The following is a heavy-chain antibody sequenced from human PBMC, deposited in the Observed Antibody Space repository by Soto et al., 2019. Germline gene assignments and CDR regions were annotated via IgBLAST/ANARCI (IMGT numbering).Heavy chain of an antibody. J-gene: IGHJ4*02. V-gene: IGHV3-48*03. CDR3: ARALDFWSGYLSD. CDR2: LSSGGTTI. Sequence: PGGSLRLSCAASGFTFSSYEMNWVRQAPGKGLEWVSYLSSGGTTIYYADSVKGRFTISRDNAKNSLDLQMNSLRADDTAIYYCARALDFWSGYLSDWGQGTLVTVSS. D-gene: IGHD3-3*01. CDR1: GFTFSSYE.